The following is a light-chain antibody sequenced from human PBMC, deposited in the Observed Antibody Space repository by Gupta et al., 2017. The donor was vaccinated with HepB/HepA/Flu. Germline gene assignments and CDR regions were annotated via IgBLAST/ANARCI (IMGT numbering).Light chain of an antibody. V-gene: IGLV1-47*01. Sequence: QSAMIHPPSASGTPGQRVTISCSGSRSNVGSNYVYWYQQLPGTAPKLLIYKNAERPSGVPDRFSGSKSDTSASLAISGLRSEDEADYYCAAWDDSLMSYVFGGGTKVSVL. CDR3: AAWDDSLMSYV. J-gene: IGLJ1*01. CDR2: KNA. CDR1: RSNVGSNY.